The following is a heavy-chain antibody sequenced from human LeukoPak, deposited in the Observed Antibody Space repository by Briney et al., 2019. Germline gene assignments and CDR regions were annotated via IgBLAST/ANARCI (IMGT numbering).Heavy chain of an antibody. Sequence: SETLSLTCTVSGGSISSYYWSWIRQPPGKGLEWIGYIYYSGSTNYNPSLKSRVTISVDTSKNQFSLKLSSVTAADTAVYYCARGGIAARPEWFDPWGQGTLVTVSS. CDR1: GGSISSYY. CDR3: ARGGIAARPEWFDP. CDR2: IYYSGST. J-gene: IGHJ5*02. V-gene: IGHV4-59*01. D-gene: IGHD6-6*01.